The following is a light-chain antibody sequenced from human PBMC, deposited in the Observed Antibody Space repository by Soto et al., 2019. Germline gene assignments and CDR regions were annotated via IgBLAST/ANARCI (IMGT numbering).Light chain of an antibody. CDR3: QQYGSSPT. CDR2: DVS. V-gene: IGKV3-20*01. Sequence: EIVLTQSPGTLSLSPGERATLSCRSSQSVSSSYLAWYQQKPGQAPRLLIYDVSSRATGIPDRFSGSGSGTDFTLTISRLEPEDFAVYYCQQYGSSPTFGRGTKVEIK. J-gene: IGKJ1*01. CDR1: QSVSSSY.